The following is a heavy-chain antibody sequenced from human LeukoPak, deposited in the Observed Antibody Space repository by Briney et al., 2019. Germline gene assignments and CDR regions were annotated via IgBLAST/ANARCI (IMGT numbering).Heavy chain of an antibody. D-gene: IGHD1-26*01. V-gene: IGHV4-59*01. CDR3: ARGHVGATDFDY. CDR2: IYYSGST. CDR1: GGSISSYY. Sequence: SETLSLTCTVSGGSISSYYWSWIRQPPGKGLEWIGYIYYSGSTNYNPSLKSRVTISVDTSKNQFSLKLSSVTAADTAVYYCARGHVGATDFDYWGQGTLVTVSS. J-gene: IGHJ4*02.